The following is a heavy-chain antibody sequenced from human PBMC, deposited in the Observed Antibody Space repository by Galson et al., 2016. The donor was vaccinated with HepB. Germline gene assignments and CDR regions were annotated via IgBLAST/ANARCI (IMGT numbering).Heavy chain of an antibody. Sequence: PALVKPTQTLTLTCTFSGFSLSTSGVGVGWIRQPPGQGLEWLGIIYWDDDSRYSSSLKSRLTITKDTPKNQVVLTMTNVGPVDTATYSWAHSRYYVSGSLDYWGQGTLVTVSS. V-gene: IGHV2-5*02. D-gene: IGHD3-10*01. J-gene: IGHJ4*02. CDR2: IYWDDDS. CDR1: GFSLSTSGVG. CDR3: AHSRYYVSGSLDY.